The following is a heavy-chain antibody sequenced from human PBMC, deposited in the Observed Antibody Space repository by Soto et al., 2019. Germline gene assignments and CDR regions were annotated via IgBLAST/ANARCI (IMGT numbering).Heavy chain of an antibody. CDR3: ARGRRTMGWLQSTSHYYYGMDV. V-gene: IGHV1-69*13. CDR2: IIPIFGTA. D-gene: IGHD5-12*01. CDR1: GGTFSSYA. Sequence: GASVKVSCTASGGTFSSYAISWVRQAPGQGLEWMGGIIPIFGTANYAQKFQGRVTITADESTSTAYMELSSLRSEDTAVYYCARGRRTMGWLQSTSHYYYGMDVWGQGTTVTVSS. J-gene: IGHJ6*02.